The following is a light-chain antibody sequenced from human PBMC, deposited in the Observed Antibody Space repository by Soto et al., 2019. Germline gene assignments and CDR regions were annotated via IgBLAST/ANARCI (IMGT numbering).Light chain of an antibody. CDR2: ATS. J-gene: IGKJ3*01. CDR1: QNINSY. Sequence: EIVLTQSPATLSLSPWERATLSCRASQNINSYLAWYQQKPGQAPRLLIYATSNRATGIPARFSGSGSGTDFTLSSSSLEPEDFAVYYCQQRSSWPFTFGPGTKVDIK. V-gene: IGKV3-11*01. CDR3: QQRSSWPFT.